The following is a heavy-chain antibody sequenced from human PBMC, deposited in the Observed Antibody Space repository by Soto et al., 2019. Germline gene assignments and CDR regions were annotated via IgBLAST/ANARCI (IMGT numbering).Heavy chain of an antibody. CDR3: ARVMPGIATATAVRGFDY. Sequence: QVTLKESGPVLVKPTETLTLTCTVSGFSLSNARMGVSWIRQPPGKALEWLAHIFSNDEKSYSTSLKSRLTISKDPSKSQVVLTMTTMDPVDTATYYCARVMPGIATATAVRGFDYWGQGTLVTVSS. D-gene: IGHD6-13*01. CDR2: IFSNDEK. V-gene: IGHV2-26*01. CDR1: GFSLSNARMG. J-gene: IGHJ4*02.